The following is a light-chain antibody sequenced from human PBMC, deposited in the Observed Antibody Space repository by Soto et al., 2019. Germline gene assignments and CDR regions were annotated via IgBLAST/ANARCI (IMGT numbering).Light chain of an antibody. V-gene: IGLV2-14*01. J-gene: IGLJ2*01. CDR1: SSDVGAYNY. CDR3: SSYTDSNTVL. CDR2: EVA. Sequence: QSALTQPASVSGSPGQSITISCTGTSSDVGAYNYVSWYQHHPGKAPKLIIYEVANRPSGVSNRFSGSKSGNTASLTISGXXAEDEAXXYCSSYTDSNTVLFGGGTKLTVL.